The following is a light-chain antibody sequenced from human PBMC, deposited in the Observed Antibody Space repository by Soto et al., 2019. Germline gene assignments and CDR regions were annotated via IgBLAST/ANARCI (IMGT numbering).Light chain of an antibody. CDR3: QQYGNLPPT. CDR1: QGISNY. V-gene: IGKV1-33*01. Sequence: DIEMTQSPASLSSSLGERVTITCQASQGISNYLKWYQQKPGKAPKLLIYDASNLETGVPSRFSGSGSGADFTLTISSLEPEDIAAYYCQQYGNLPPTFGGGTKVEIK. CDR2: DAS. J-gene: IGKJ4*01.